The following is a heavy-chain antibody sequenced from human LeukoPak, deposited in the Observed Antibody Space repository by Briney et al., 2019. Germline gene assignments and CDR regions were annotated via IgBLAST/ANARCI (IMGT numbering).Heavy chain of an antibody. CDR3: ARAPGQWLAYFAY. CDR1: GDSISSNSAA. J-gene: IGHJ4*02. V-gene: IGHV6-1*01. Sequence: SQTLSLTCAVSGDSISSNSAAWNWLRQSPSRGLEWLGRKYYRSKLYNDYAGSVKSPININPNTSKNPFSLQLNSVTPEDTAVYYCARAPGQWLAYFAYWGQGTLVTVSS. D-gene: IGHD6-19*01. CDR2: KYYRSKLYN.